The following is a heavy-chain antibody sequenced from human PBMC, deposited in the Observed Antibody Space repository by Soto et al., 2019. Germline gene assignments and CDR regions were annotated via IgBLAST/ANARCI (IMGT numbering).Heavy chain of an antibody. V-gene: IGHV4-4*02. CDR2: IYHSGST. D-gene: IGHD6-13*01. J-gene: IGHJ4*02. CDR3: ARGETQQQRDY. Sequence: QVQLQESGPGLVKPSGTLSLTCAVSGDAITSDKWWSWIRQPPGKGLQWIGEIYHSGSTKYNPSLKSRVIISVDKSKNQVALKLSSVTAADTAVYYCARGETQQQRDYWGQGTLVTVSS. CDR1: GDAITSDKW.